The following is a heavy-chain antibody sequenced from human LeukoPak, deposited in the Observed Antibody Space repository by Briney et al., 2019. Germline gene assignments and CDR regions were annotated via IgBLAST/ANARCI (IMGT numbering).Heavy chain of an antibody. Sequence: GGPLRLSCAASGFTFSGSAMHWVRQASGKGLEWVGRIRSKANGDATAYAASVKGRFTISRDDSKNTAYLQMNSLKTEDTAVYYCTGSLGYCSGGSCYGPDYWGQGALVTVSS. V-gene: IGHV3-73*01. J-gene: IGHJ4*02. CDR1: GFTFSGSA. D-gene: IGHD2-15*01. CDR3: TGSLGYCSGGSCYGPDY. CDR2: IRSKANGDAT.